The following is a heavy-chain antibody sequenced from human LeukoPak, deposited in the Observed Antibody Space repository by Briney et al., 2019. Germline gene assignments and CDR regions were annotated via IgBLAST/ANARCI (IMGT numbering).Heavy chain of an antibody. CDR2: INHSGSA. J-gene: IGHJ3*02. CDR1: DGSFSGYY. Sequence: SETLSLTCAVYDGSFSGYYCSWIRQPPGKGLEWIGEINHSGSANYNQSLKSRVTILLDTSKNQFSLKLSSVTAADTAVYYCATTTVTTVGVYDIWGQGTMVTVSS. D-gene: IGHD4-17*01. CDR3: ATTTVTTVGVYDI. V-gene: IGHV4-34*01.